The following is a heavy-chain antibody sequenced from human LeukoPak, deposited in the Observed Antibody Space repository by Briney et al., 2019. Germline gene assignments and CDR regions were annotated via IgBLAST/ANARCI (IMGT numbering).Heavy chain of an antibody. CDR3: AKANPNYFDY. V-gene: IGHV1-2*06. Sequence: VASVKVSCKASGYTFTGYYMHWVRQAPGQGLEWMGRTNPNSGGTNYAQKFQGGVTITADESTSTAYMELSSLRSEDTAVYYCAKANPNYFDYWGQGTLVTVSS. J-gene: IGHJ4*02. CDR2: TNPNSGGT. CDR1: GYTFTGYY.